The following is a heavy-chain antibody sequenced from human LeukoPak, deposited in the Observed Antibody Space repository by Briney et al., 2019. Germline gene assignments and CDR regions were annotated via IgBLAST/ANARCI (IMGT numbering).Heavy chain of an antibody. CDR1: GGSISSGTYY. V-gene: IGHV4-31*03. CDR2: INYSGSA. J-gene: IGHJ3*02. D-gene: IGHD1-26*01. Sequence: SETLSLTCTVSGGSISSGTYYWSWIRQHPGKGLEWIGYINYSGSAYYTPSLKSRLTISVDTSKNQFALRLSSVTAADTALYYCARKSGSYSAADFDTWAQGTMVTVSS. CDR3: ARKSGSYSAADFDT.